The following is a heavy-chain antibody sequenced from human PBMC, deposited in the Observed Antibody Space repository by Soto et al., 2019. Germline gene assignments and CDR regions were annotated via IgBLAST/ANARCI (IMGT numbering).Heavy chain of an antibody. D-gene: IGHD6-19*01. J-gene: IGHJ5*02. CDR2: IYYTGIT. Sequence: SETLSLTCTVSGGSITSDYWSWIRQSPGKGLEWIAFIYYTGITNYNPSLRSRVSISVDTSKNQCSLMLNSVTAADTAVYYRARHGWLVPGVGSYWFDPWGQGTLVTVSS. CDR3: ARHGWLVPGVGSYWFDP. CDR1: GGSITSDY. V-gene: IGHV4-59*01.